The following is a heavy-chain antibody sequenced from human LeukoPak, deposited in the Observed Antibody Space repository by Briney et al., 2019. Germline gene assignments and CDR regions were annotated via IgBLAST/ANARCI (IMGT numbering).Heavy chain of an antibody. D-gene: IGHD4-23*01. J-gene: IGHJ6*02. Sequence: GGSLRLSCAASGFTFSSYDMHWVRQATGKGLEWVSAIGTAGDTYYPGSVKGRFTISRENAKNSLYLQMNSLRAGDTAVYYCARGDHGGNSEDYYYGMDVWGQGTTVTVSS. CDR3: ARGDHGGNSEDYYYGMDV. CDR1: GFTFSSYD. CDR2: IGTAGDT. V-gene: IGHV3-13*04.